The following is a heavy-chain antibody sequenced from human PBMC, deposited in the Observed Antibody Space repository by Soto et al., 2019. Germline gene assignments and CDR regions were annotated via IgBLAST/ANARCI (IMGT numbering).Heavy chain of an antibody. CDR1: GGSISSGGYY. Sequence: SSETLSLTCTVSGGSISSGGYYWIWIRQHPGKGLEWIGYIYYSGSTYYNPSLKSRVTISVDTSKNQFSLKLSSVTAADTAVYYCARDHPFLATPKGYYYYGMDVWGQGTTVTVSS. CDR2: IYYSGST. V-gene: IGHV4-31*03. J-gene: IGHJ6*02. D-gene: IGHD2-15*01. CDR3: ARDHPFLATPKGYYYYGMDV.